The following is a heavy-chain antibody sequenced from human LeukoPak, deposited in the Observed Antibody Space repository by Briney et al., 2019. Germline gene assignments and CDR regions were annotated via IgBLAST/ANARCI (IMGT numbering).Heavy chain of an antibody. D-gene: IGHD2/OR15-2a*01. CDR1: GFMFSSNW. V-gene: IGHV3-7*01. CDR3: VRAFADS. CDR2: IGRDGSDK. J-gene: IGHJ5*01. Sequence: GGSLRLSCAASGFMFSSNWMSWVRQVPGRGLEWVANIGRDGSDKYYLDSVKGRFIIFRDNAKNSLYLQMTSLRVEDTAVYYCVRAFADSWGQGTLVTVSS.